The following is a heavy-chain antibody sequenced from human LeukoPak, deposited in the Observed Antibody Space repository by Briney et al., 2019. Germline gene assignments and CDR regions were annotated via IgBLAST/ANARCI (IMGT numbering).Heavy chain of an antibody. CDR1: GYTFTSYG. D-gene: IGHD6-19*01. CDR2: ISAYNGNT. Sequence: ASVKVSCKASGYTFTSYGISWVRQAPGQGLEWMGWISAYNGNTNYAQKLQGRVTMTTDTSTSTAYMELRSLRSDDTAVYYCARPAYSSGWYNAFDIWGQGTMVTVSS. CDR3: ARPAYSSGWYNAFDI. V-gene: IGHV1-18*01. J-gene: IGHJ3*02.